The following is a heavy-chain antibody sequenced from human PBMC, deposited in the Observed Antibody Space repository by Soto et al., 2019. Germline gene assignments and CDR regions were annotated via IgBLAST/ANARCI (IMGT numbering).Heavy chain of an antibody. CDR3: ARGVAGSGFDL. CDR1: GDSVSSNTAA. CDR2: TYYRSNWRH. V-gene: IGHV6-1*01. Sequence: SQTLSLTCAISGDSVSSNTAAWNWIRSSPSRGLEWLGRTYYRSNWRHDYAVSVKSRITVNPDTSKNHFSLQLNSVTPDDTAVYYCARGVAGSGFDLWGQGTLVTVFS. J-gene: IGHJ4*02. D-gene: IGHD6-19*01.